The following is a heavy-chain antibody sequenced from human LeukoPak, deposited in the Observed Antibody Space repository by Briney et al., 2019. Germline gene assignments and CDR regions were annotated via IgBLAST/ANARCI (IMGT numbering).Heavy chain of an antibody. J-gene: IGHJ4*02. CDR1: GFTFSSYS. CDR2: ISSSSSYI. CDR3: AKEYYYGSGSYYNVKRAYFDY. V-gene: IGHV3-21*04. Sequence: GGSLRLSCAASGFTFSSYSMNWVRQAPGKGLEWVSSISSSSSYIYYADSVKGRYTISRDNSKNTLYLQMNSLRAEDTAVYYCAKEYYYGSGSYYNVKRAYFDYWGQGTLVTVSS. D-gene: IGHD3-10*01.